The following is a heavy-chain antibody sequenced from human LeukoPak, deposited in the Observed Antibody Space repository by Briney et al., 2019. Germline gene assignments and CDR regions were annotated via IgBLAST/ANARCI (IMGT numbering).Heavy chain of an antibody. CDR3: AREVVLMVYANYYMDV. Sequence: SETQSLTCTVSGGSISSGDYYWSWIRQPPGKGLEWIGYIYYSGSTYYNPSLKSRVTISVDTSKNQFSLKLSSVTAADTAVYYCAREVVLMVYANYYMDVWGKGTTVTVSS. D-gene: IGHD2-8*01. V-gene: IGHV4-30-4*08. CDR1: GGSISSGDYY. CDR2: IYYSGST. J-gene: IGHJ6*03.